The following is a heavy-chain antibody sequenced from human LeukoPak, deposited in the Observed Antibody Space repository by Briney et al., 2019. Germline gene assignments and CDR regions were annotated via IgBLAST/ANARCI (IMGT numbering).Heavy chain of an antibody. CDR2: IYTGGST. J-gene: IGHJ4*02. CDR3: ARGSVAAAVSYFDY. Sequence: SETLSLTCTVSGDSISSGSYYWSWIRQPAGKGLEWIGRIYTGGSTNYNPSLKSRVTISVDTSKNQFSLKLSSVTAADTAVYYCARGSVAAAVSYFDYWGQGTLVTVSS. CDR1: GDSISSGSYY. V-gene: IGHV4-61*02. D-gene: IGHD6-13*01.